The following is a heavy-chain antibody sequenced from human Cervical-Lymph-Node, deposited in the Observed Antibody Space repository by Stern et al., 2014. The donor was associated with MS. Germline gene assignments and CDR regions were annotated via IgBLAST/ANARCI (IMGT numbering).Heavy chain of an antibody. Sequence: VQLVQSGGGLVQPGRSLRLSCAASGFTFDDYAMHWVRQAPGKGLAWVSGISWNSGNIGYADSVKGRFTISRDNAKNCLYLQMNSLRAEDTALYYCAKDTGMANFNHWGQGTLVTVSS. D-gene: IGHD5-24*01. J-gene: IGHJ1*01. CDR3: AKDTGMANFNH. CDR2: ISWNSGNI. V-gene: IGHV3-9*01. CDR1: GFTFDDYA.